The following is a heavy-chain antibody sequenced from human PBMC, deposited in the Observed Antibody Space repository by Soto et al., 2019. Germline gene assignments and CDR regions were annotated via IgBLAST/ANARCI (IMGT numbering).Heavy chain of an antibody. CDR3: ARGPYSSSWYISGLSRAEYFQH. Sequence: QVQLQQWGAGLLKPSETLSLTCAVYGGSFSGYYWSWIRQPPGKGLEWIGEINHSGSTNYNPSLKSRVTISVDTSTNQFSLKLSSVTAADTAVYYCARGPYSSSWYISGLSRAEYFQHWGQGTLVTVSS. CDR1: GGSFSGYY. D-gene: IGHD6-13*01. V-gene: IGHV4-34*01. CDR2: INHSGST. J-gene: IGHJ1*01.